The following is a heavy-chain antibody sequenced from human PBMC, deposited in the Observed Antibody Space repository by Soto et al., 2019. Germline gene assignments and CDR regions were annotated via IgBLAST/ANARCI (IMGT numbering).Heavy chain of an antibody. V-gene: IGHV4-59*01. CDR3: ARVGCRGTSFYVWENGFET. CDR1: GGSISSYY. CDR2: IYYSGST. J-gene: IGHJ5*02. Sequence: SEILSLTCTVSGGSISSYYWSWSRQPPWKGLEWIGYIYYSGSTKYNPSLKSRVTISVDTSKNQFSLKLSSVTAADTAVYYCARVGCRGTSFYVWENGFETWGQGTRVSVTS. D-gene: IGHD3-10*02.